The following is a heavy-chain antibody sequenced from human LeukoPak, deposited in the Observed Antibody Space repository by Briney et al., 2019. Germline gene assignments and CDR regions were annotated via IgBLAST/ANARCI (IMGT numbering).Heavy chain of an antibody. CDR3: ARRLVDSGASQVSDH. J-gene: IGHJ4*02. D-gene: IGHD2-15*01. Sequence: PSETLSLTFAVYGGPFSGYFWSWIRQPPGKGLEWIGEINDSGSVNCNPSLKNRVTLSVDTSKNQFSLRLSSVAAADTAVYYCARRLVDSGASQVSDHWDQGTLVTVSS. CDR2: INDSGSV. V-gene: IGHV4-34*01. CDR1: GGPFSGYF.